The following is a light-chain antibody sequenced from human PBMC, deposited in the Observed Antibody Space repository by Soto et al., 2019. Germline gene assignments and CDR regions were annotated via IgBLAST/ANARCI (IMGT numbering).Light chain of an antibody. CDR1: SSDVGDYNY. CDR2: EVS. V-gene: IGLV2-8*01. CDR3: SSNAGSNNVV. Sequence: SVLTQPPSASGTPGQSVTIPCTGTSSDVGDYNYVSWYQQHPGKAPKLMIYEVSRRPSGVPDRFSGSKSGNTASLTGSGLQAEDEADYYCSSNAGSNNVVFGGGTKFTVL. J-gene: IGLJ2*01.